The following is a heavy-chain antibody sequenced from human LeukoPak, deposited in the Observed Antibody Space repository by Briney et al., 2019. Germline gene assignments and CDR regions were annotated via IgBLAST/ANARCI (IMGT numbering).Heavy chain of an antibody. V-gene: IGHV3-53*01. D-gene: IGHD1-1*01. CDR3: ARGLQSWNDKHHYYYYYMDV. CDR1: GFTVSSNY. Sequence: GGSLRLSCAASGFTVSSNYMSWVRQAPGKGLEWVSVIYSGGSTYYADSVKGRFTISRDNSKNTLCLQMNSLRAEDTAVYYCARGLQSWNDKHHYYYYYMDVWGQGTTVTVSS. J-gene: IGHJ6*03. CDR2: IYSGGST.